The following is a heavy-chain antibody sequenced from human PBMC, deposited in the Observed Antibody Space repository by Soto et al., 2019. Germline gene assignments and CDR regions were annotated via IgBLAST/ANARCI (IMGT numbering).Heavy chain of an antibody. CDR2: LSSTGGST. D-gene: IGHD3-3*01. CDR3: AKHQGCLESIPRGGLDV. CDR1: GFTFRKYV. J-gene: IGHJ6*02. Sequence: EVQLLESGGGLAQPGGSLRLSCEVSGFTFRKYVMTWVRQAPGKGLEWVSSLSSTGGSTYYADSVKGRFTVSRDNSKHTPFLQINSLRGEHTGKYYCAKHQGCLESIPRGGLDVWGPGTTVGVSS. V-gene: IGHV3-23*01.